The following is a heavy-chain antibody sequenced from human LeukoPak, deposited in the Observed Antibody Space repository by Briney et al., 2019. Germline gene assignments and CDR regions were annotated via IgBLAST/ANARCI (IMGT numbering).Heavy chain of an antibody. CDR3: TRSYYYDSSGSPDY. D-gene: IGHD3-22*01. Sequence: SETLSLTCPVSGGSIRSYYWSWIRQPPGKGLEWIGYIYYSGSTNYNPSLKSRVTISVDTSKIQFSLKLSSVTAADTAVYYCTRSYYYDSSGSPDYWGQGTLVTVSS. J-gene: IGHJ4*02. CDR1: GGSIRSYY. V-gene: IGHV4-59*08. CDR2: IYYSGST.